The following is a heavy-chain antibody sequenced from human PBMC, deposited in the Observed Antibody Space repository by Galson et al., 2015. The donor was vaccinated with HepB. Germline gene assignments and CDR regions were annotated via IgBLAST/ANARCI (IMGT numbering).Heavy chain of an antibody. J-gene: IGHJ3*02. Sequence: SLRLSCAASGFTVSSNYMSWVRQAPGKGLEWVSVIYSGGSTYYADSVKGRFTISRHNSKNTLYLQMNSLRVEDTAVYYCARAWGMTTDAFDIWGQGTMVTVSS. V-gene: IGHV3-53*04. CDR1: GFTVSSNY. D-gene: IGHD4-17*01. CDR2: IYSGGST. CDR3: ARAWGMTTDAFDI.